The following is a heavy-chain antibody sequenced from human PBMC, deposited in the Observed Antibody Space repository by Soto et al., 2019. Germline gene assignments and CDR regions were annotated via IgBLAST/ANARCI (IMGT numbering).Heavy chain of an antibody. CDR2: IYHSGYT. CDR3: ARDSLTGNYFDP. CDR1: GGSFSSGGYA. V-gene: IGHV4-30-2*01. J-gene: IGHJ5*02. D-gene: IGHD1-7*01. Sequence: QMRLQESGSGLVKPSQTLSLTCAVSGGSFSSGGYAWNWIRQPPGKGLEWIGYIYHSGYTSYNPSLKNRVTISVDKSKNQFSLTLSFVTAADTAVYYCARDSLTGNYFDPWGQGTLVTVSS.